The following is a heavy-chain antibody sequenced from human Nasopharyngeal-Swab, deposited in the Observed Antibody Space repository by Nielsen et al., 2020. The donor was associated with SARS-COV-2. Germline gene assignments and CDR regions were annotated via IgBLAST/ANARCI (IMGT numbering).Heavy chain of an antibody. CDR1: GFTFSTYW. CDR2: IKQDGSEK. D-gene: IGHD4-11*01. Sequence: GESLKLSCATSGFTFSTYWMTWVRQAPGKGLEWVANIKQDGSEKYHIDSVKGRFTISRDNAKSSLFLEMNSLRVEDTALYYCATDGYSFGYDRGYWGQGTLVIVSS. J-gene: IGHJ4*02. V-gene: IGHV3-7*01. CDR3: ATDGYSFGYDRGY.